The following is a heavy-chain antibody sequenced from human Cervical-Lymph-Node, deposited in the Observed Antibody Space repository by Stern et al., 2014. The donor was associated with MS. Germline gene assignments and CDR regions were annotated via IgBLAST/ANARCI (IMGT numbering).Heavy chain of an antibody. CDR2: IYTTGST. J-gene: IGHJ4*02. V-gene: IGHV4-61*02. D-gene: IGHD6-19*01. CDR1: GDSISSGGYY. CDR3: ARDRQWLIDY. Sequence: VQLVESGPGLVKPSQTLSLTCSVSGDSISSGGYYWNWIRQPAGKGLEWIGRIYTTGSTNLNPSLDSRVTLSADTHKNQFYTHIRSVTAADTAVYYCARDRQWLIDYWGQGTLVTVSS.